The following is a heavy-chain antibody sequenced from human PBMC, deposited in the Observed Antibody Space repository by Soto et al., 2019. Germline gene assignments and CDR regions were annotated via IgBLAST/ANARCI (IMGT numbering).Heavy chain of an antibody. CDR2: MNRNSGNT. D-gene: IGHD6-19*01. CDR3: ASSVSVWYLY. V-gene: IGHV1-8*01. Sequence: QVQLVQSGAEVKKPGASVKVSCKASGYTFTSYDINWVRQATGQGLEWMGWMNRNSGNTGYAQKFQSGVTMTRNTSISTAYIELISLRSEHTAVYYCASSVSVWYLYWGQGTLVTVSS. J-gene: IGHJ4*02. CDR1: GYTFTSYD.